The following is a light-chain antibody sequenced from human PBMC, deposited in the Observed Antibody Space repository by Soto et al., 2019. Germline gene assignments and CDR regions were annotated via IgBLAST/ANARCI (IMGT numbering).Light chain of an antibody. J-gene: IGKJ4*01. Sequence: DIQMTKYPSSVSASVVDRVTIPFMASQTISGYLNWYQQKPGKAPELLIYAASYLGNGVPSRFSGSGSGTFFTLTISSLQPEDLAAYYCQKSYTTPLNFGGGTKVDIK. CDR1: QTISGY. V-gene: IGKV1-39*01. CDR3: QKSYTTPLN. CDR2: AAS.